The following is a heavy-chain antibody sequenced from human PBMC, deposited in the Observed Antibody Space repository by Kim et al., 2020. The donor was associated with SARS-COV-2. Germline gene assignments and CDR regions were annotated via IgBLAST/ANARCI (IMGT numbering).Heavy chain of an antibody. D-gene: IGHD3-9*01. Sequence: ASVKVSCNASGYTFTGYYMHWVRQAPGQGLEWMGRITPNSGGTNYAQKFQGRVTMTRDTSISTAYMELSRLRSDDTAVYYCARTHYDILTGYYREFDYWGQGTLVTVSS. CDR3: ARTHYDILTGYYREFDY. V-gene: IGHV1-2*06. J-gene: IGHJ4*02. CDR1: GYTFTGYY. CDR2: ITPNSGGT.